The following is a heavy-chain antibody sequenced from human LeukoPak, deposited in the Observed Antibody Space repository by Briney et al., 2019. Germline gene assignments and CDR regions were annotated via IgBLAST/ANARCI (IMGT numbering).Heavy chain of an antibody. V-gene: IGHV7-4-1*02. CDR3: AREDSLSRFDP. Sequence: ASVKVSCKASGYIFTNYAMNRVRQAPGQGLEWMGRINTNTGNPTYAQGFTGRFVFSLDTSVSTAYLQISSLKAEDTAVYYCAREDSLSRFDPWGQGTLVTVSS. J-gene: IGHJ5*02. CDR2: INTNTGNP. D-gene: IGHD2-15*01. CDR1: GYIFTNYA.